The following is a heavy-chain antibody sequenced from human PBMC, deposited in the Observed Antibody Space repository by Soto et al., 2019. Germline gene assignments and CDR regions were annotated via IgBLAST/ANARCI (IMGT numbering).Heavy chain of an antibody. V-gene: IGHV4-4*07. J-gene: IGHJ4*02. CDR2: IHTTDGA. Sequence: SETLSLTCTVSGGSISSYYWSWIRQPAGKGMEWIGRIHTTDGANYNPSLKSRVTMSIDTSNNQFSLKLNSLTAADTAVYYCARALSSAAGLYFDFWGQGTLVTVSS. CDR3: ARALSSAAGLYFDF. CDR1: GGSISSYY. D-gene: IGHD6-13*01.